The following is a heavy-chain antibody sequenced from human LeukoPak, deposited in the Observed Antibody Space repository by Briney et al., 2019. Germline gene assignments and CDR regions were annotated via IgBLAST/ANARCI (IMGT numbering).Heavy chain of an antibody. CDR2: INPNSGGT. V-gene: IGHV1-2*02. D-gene: IGHD3-22*01. Sequence: GASVKVSCTASGYTFTGYYMHWVRQAPGQGLEWMGWINPNSGGTNYAQKFQGRVTMTRDTSISTAYMELSRLRSDDTAVYYCARDFSITMIVEVWFDPWGQGTLVTVSS. J-gene: IGHJ5*02. CDR3: ARDFSITMIVEVWFDP. CDR1: GYTFTGYY.